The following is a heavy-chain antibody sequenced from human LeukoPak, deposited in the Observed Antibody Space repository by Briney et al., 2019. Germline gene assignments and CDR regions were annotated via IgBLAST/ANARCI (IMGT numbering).Heavy chain of an antibody. CDR1: GGSISNYY. D-gene: IGHD3-22*01. CDR3: ARRYYYDSSGYWVDAFDI. Sequence: PSETLSLTCTVSGGSISNYYWSWIRQPPGKGLEWIGYIYYGGSTNYNPSLKSRVTISVDTSKNQFSLKLSSVTAADTAVYYCARRYYYDSSGYWVDAFDIWGQGTMVTVSS. CDR2: IYYGGST. J-gene: IGHJ3*02. V-gene: IGHV4-59*01.